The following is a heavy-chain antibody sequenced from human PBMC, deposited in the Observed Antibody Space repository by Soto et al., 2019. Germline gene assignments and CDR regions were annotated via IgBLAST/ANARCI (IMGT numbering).Heavy chain of an antibody. D-gene: IGHD3-3*01. Sequence: EMQLLESGGDLGQPGGSLRLSCAVSGFTFNDYAMSWVRQAPGKGLEWVSTISGNLGSAYYAASVEGRFTISGDNSNNTLYLQMNSLRVEDTATYYCAKDSRLPGFGLLIHAFDIWGHGTMVTVSS. CDR3: AKDSRLPGFGLLIHAFDI. J-gene: IGHJ3*02. CDR2: ISGNLGSA. CDR1: GFTFNDYA. V-gene: IGHV3-23*01.